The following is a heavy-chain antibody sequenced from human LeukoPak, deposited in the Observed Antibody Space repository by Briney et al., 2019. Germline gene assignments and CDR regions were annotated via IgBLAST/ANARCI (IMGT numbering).Heavy chain of an antibody. V-gene: IGHV3-23*01. CDR3: AKGLFMHDY. CDR1: GFTFSSYS. J-gene: IGHJ4*02. Sequence: GGSLRLSCAASGFTFSSYSMNWVRQAPGKGLEWVSTIAGSGTYYADSVKGRFTISRDNSKNTLYLQMNSLRAEDTAVYYCAKGLFMHDYWGQGTLVTVSS. D-gene: IGHD3-16*01. CDR2: IAGSGT.